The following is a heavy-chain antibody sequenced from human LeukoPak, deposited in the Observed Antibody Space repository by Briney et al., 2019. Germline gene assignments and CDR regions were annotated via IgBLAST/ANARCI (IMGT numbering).Heavy chain of an antibody. J-gene: IGHJ4*02. V-gene: IGHV1-69*05. Sequence: ASVKVSFKASGGTFSSYAISWVRQAPGQGLEWMGGIIPIFGTANYAQKFQGRVTITTDESTSTAYMELSSLRSEDTAVYYCARHYSFGYYFDYWGQGTLVTVSS. CDR2: IIPIFGTA. CDR1: GGTFSSYA. CDR3: ARHYSFGYYFDY. D-gene: IGHD3-16*01.